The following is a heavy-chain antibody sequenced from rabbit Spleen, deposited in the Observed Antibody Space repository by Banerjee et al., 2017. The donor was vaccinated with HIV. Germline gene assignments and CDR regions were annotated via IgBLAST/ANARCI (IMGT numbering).Heavy chain of an antibody. D-gene: IGHD2-1*01. CDR3: ARDPSYDDFGEDF. CDR1: GVSFSDKDV. Sequence: QSLEESGGGLVKPGGTLTLTCKASGVSFSDKDVMCWVRQAPGKGLEWIGCIYTSGASTWYANWAKGRFTISKTSSTTVTLQMTSLTAADTATYFCARDPSYDDFGEDFWGQGTLVTVS. J-gene: IGHJ3*01. CDR2: IYTSGAST. V-gene: IGHV1S40*01.